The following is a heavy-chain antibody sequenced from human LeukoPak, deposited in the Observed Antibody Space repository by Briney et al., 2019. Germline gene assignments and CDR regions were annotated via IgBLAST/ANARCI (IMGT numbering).Heavy chain of an antibody. CDR3: ARDPYDSSWGLCYFDY. Sequence: GRSLRLSCAASGFTFSRYGMHWVRQAPGEGLEWVAGIWHDGSNEKYADSVKGRFTISRDNSKNTLYLQMNSLRVEDTAVYYCARDPYDSSWGLCYFDYWGQGNLVTVSS. CDR2: IWHDGSNE. CDR1: GFTFSRYG. J-gene: IGHJ4*02. V-gene: IGHV3-33*01. D-gene: IGHD3-22*01.